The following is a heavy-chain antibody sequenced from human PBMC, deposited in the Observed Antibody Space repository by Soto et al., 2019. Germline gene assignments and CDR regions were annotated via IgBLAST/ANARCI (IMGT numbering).Heavy chain of an antibody. Sequence: GGSLRLSCAASGFTLSTYSLHWVRQAPGKGLEWISYISTSSNSIYYADSVKGRFTTSRDNAKNSLFLQMNSLKDADMGVYFCARAMNIGCYSPLDYWGRGTLVTVSS. V-gene: IGHV3-48*02. CDR3: ARAMNIGCYSPLDY. D-gene: IGHD2-21*01. CDR2: ISTSSNSI. CDR1: GFTLSTYS. J-gene: IGHJ4*02.